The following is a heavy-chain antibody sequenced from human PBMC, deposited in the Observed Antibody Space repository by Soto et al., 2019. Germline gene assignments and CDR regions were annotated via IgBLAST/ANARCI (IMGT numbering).Heavy chain of an antibody. CDR2: ISSSSSYI. Sequence: EVQVVESGGGLVKPGGSLRLSCAGSGFTFSSNSMNWVRQAPGKGLEWVSSISSSSSYIYYADSVKGRFTISRDNAKKSLYLQMNSLRAEDTAVYYCAMDYDSRGGRFDSWGQGTLVTVSS. D-gene: IGHD3-22*01. J-gene: IGHJ4*02. CDR1: GFTFSSNS. V-gene: IGHV3-21*01. CDR3: AMDYDSRGGRFDS.